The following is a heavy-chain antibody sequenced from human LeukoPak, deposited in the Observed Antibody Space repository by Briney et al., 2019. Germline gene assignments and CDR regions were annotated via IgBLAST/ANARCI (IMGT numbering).Heavy chain of an antibody. D-gene: IGHD3-22*01. CDR2: MNPNSGNT. J-gene: IGHJ5*02. CDR3: ARGHYKRITMIVVVKTLINWFDP. CDR1: GYTFTSYD. Sequence: ASVNVSCKASGYTFTSYDINWVRQATGQGLEWMGWMNPNSGNTGYAQKFQGRVTMTRNTSISTAYMELSSLRSEDTAVYYCARGHYKRITMIVVVKTLINWFDPWGQGTLVTVSS. V-gene: IGHV1-8*01.